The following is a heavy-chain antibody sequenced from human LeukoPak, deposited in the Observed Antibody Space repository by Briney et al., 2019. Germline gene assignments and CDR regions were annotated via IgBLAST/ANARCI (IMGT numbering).Heavy chain of an antibody. V-gene: IGHV1-46*01. Sequence: ASVKVSCKASGYTFTSYYMHWVRQAPGQGLEWMGIINPSGGSTSYAQKFQGRVTMTRDTSTSTVYMELSSLRSEDTAVYYCAREGIVVVPAPGAFDIWGQGTMVTVSS. J-gene: IGHJ3*02. CDR3: AREGIVVVPAPGAFDI. CDR2: INPSGGST. CDR1: GYTFTSYY. D-gene: IGHD2-2*01.